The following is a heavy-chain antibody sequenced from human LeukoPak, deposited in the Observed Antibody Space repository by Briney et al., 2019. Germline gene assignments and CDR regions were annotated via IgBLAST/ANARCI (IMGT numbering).Heavy chain of an antibody. V-gene: IGHV3-7*01. CDR3: ARDAMYYYDSSGHYGIDF. CDR2: IKQDGSEK. Sequence: GGSLRLSCAASGFTFSSYWMSWVRQAPGKGLEWVANIKQDGSEKYYVDSVKGRFTISRDNAKNSLYLQMDSLRVEDTAVYYCARDAMYYYDSSGHYGIDFWGQGTLVTVSS. D-gene: IGHD3-22*01. CDR1: GFTFSSYW. J-gene: IGHJ4*02.